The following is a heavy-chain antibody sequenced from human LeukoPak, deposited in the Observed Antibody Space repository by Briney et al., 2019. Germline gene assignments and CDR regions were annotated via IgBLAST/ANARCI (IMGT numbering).Heavy chain of an antibody. Sequence: GGSLRLSCAASGFTFSNFGMHWVRQAPGKGLEWVSAISGSGGSTYYADSVKGRFTISRDNSKNTLYLQMNSLRAEDTALYYCARDRGVDTAMVNWFDPWGQGTLVTVSS. J-gene: IGHJ5*02. V-gene: IGHV3-23*01. CDR2: ISGSGGST. CDR3: ARDRGVDTAMVNWFDP. D-gene: IGHD5-18*01. CDR1: GFTFSNFG.